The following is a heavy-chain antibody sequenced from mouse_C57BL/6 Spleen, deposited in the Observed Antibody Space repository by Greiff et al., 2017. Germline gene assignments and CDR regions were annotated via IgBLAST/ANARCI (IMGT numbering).Heavy chain of an antibody. D-gene: IGHD1-1*01. J-gene: IGHJ4*01. CDR3: ARILLRWDAMDY. CDR1: GFTFSDYG. CDR2: ISSVSSTI. V-gene: IGHV5-17*01. Sequence: EVKLVESGGGLVKPGGSLKLSCAASGFTFSDYGMHWVRQAPEKGLEWVAYISSVSSTIYYADTVKGRFTISRDNAKNTLFLQMTSLRSEDTAMYYCARILLRWDAMDYWGQGTSVTVSS.